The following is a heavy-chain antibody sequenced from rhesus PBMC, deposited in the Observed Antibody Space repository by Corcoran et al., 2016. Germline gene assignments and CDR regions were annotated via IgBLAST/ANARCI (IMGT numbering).Heavy chain of an antibody. V-gene: IGHV4S10*01. Sequence: QVQLQESGPGVVKPSETLSLTCAVSGGSISDSYRWSWIRQPPGKGLEWIGYIYGGSTSSNYNPSLKSRVTISKDPSKNQFSLKLSSVTAADTAVYYCARDLDYSVGGGLDSWGQGVLVTVSS. J-gene: IGHJ6*01. CDR2: IYGGSTSS. D-gene: IGHD3-16*01. CDR3: ARDLDYSVGGGLDS. CDR1: GGSISDSYR.